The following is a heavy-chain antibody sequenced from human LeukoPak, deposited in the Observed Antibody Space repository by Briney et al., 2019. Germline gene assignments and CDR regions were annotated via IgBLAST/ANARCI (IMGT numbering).Heavy chain of an antibody. J-gene: IGHJ6*02. CDR3: ARDNYGGNFPYYYYGMDV. CDR1: GFTFSSYA. Sequence: GRSLRLSCAASGFTFSSYAMHWVRQAPGKGLEWVAVISYDGSNKYYADSVKGRFTISRDNSKNTLYLQMNSLRAEDTAVYYCARDNYGGNFPYYYYGMDVWGQGTTVTVSS. D-gene: IGHD4-23*01. CDR2: ISYDGSNK. V-gene: IGHV3-30-3*01.